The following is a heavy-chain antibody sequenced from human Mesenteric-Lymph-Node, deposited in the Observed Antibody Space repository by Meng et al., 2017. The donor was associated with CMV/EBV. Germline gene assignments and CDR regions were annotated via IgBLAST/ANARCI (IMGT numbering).Heavy chain of an antibody. J-gene: IGHJ5*02. V-gene: IGHV4-34*01. CDR3: ARLATGFPNWFDP. D-gene: IGHD5-12*01. CDR2: INHSGST. CDR1: GGSFSGYY. Sequence: SETLSLTCAVYGGSFSGYYWSWIRQPPGKGLEWIGEINHSGSTNYNPSLESRVTISVDTSNNQFSLNLSSVTAADTAVFYCARLATGFPNWFDPWGQGTLVTVSS.